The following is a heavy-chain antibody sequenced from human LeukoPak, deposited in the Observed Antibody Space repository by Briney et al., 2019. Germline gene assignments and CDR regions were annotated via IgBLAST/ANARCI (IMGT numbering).Heavy chain of an antibody. CDR2: ISSSSSYI. Sequence: GGSLRLSCAASGFTFSGYNTNWVRRAPGKGLEWVSSISSSSSYIIYADSVKGRFTISRDNARNSLYLQMNSLRAEDTALYYCARGPSGQFFDYWGQGTLVTVSS. V-gene: IGHV3-21*01. J-gene: IGHJ4*02. CDR1: GFTFSGYN. CDR3: ARGPSGQFFDY. D-gene: IGHD6-25*01.